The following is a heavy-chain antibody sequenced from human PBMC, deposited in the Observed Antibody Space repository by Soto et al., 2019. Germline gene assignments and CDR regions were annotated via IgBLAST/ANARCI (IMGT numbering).Heavy chain of an antibody. CDR1: GFSFSSYS. J-gene: IGHJ4*02. Sequence: GGSLSLSCAASGFSFSSYSMNWVRQAPGKGLEWVSSISGSDSYMYYTDSVKGRFTISRDNAKNSLYLQMNSLRAEDTAVYYCARDPMEGDSWGQGTLVTVSS. CDR2: ISGSDSYM. CDR3: ARDPMEGDS. D-gene: IGHD3-10*01. V-gene: IGHV3-21*01.